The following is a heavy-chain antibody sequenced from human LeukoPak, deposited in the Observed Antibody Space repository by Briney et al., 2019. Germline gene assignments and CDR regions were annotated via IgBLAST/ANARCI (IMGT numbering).Heavy chain of an antibody. Sequence: SETLSLTCTVSGGSISSNNYYWGWIRQPPGKGLEWIGSIYYSGSTNYYPSLKSRVTISVDTSKNQFSLRLSSVTAADTAVYYCARVTGYMIEDYFDYWGQGTLVTVSS. D-gene: IGHD3-22*01. CDR2: IYYSGST. V-gene: IGHV4-39*07. CDR3: ARVTGYMIEDYFDY. J-gene: IGHJ4*02. CDR1: GGSISSNNYY.